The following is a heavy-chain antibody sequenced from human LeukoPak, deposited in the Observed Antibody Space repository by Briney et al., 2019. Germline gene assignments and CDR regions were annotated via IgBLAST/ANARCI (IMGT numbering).Heavy chain of an antibody. CDR1: GGTFSSYA. CDR3: ARIDWGLDAFDI. Sequence: SVKVSCKASGGTFSSYAISWVRQAPGQGLEWMGGIIPIFGTANYAQKFQGRVTITADESTSTAYMELGSLRSDDTAVYYCARIDWGLDAFDIWGQGTRVTVS. J-gene: IGHJ3*02. V-gene: IGHV1-69*13. CDR2: IIPIFGTA. D-gene: IGHD7-27*01.